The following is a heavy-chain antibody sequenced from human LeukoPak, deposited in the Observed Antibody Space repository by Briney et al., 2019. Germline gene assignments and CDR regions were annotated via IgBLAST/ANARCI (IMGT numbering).Heavy chain of an antibody. D-gene: IGHD3-10*01. CDR1: GGSISSYY. J-gene: IGHJ3*02. V-gene: IGHV4-4*07. Sequence: PSETLSLTCTVSGGSISSYYWSWIRQPAGKGLEWIGRIYTSGSTYYNPSLKSRVTISVDTSKNQFSLKLSSVTAADTAVYYCARLKPYGSGSLHAFDIWGQGTMVTVSS. CDR3: ARLKPYGSGSLHAFDI. CDR2: IYTSGST.